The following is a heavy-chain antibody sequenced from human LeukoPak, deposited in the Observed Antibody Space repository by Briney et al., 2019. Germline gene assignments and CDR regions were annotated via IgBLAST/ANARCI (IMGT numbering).Heavy chain of an antibody. D-gene: IGHD3-9*01. J-gene: IGHJ4*02. CDR3: ARGPPGYDILTGYYGITNFYY. CDR2: IWYDGSNK. Sequence: PGRSLRLSCAASGFTFSSYGMHWVRQAPGKGLEWVAVIWYDGSNKYYADSVKGRFTISRDNSKNTLYLQMNSLRAEDTAVYYCARGPPGYDILTGYYGITNFYYWGQGTLVTVSS. V-gene: IGHV3-33*01. CDR1: GFTFSSYG.